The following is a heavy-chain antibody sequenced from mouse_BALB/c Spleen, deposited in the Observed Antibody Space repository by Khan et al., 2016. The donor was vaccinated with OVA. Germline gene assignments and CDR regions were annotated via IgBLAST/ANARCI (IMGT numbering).Heavy chain of an antibody. CDR2: INTYTGEP. CDR3: SRTAFYRFLDV. V-gene: IGHV9-3-1*01. Sequence: QIQLVQSGPELKKPGETVKISCKASGYTFTNYGMNWVKQAPGKGLKWMGWINTYTGEPTYADDFKGRFAFSLETSANTAYLQINNLKNEDTATXFFSRTAFYRFLDVWGAGTTVTVSS. J-gene: IGHJ1*01. CDR1: GYTFTNYG.